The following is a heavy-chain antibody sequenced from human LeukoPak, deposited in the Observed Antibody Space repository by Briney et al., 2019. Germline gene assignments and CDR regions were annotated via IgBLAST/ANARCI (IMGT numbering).Heavy chain of an antibody. CDR3: ARGGISLVFGYQDY. Sequence: KTSETLSLTCTVSGGSISSGGYYWSWIRQHPGKGLEWIGYIYYSGSTYYNPSLKSRVTISVDTSKNQFSLKLSSVTAADTAVYYCARGGISLVFGYQDYWGQGTLVTVSS. CDR1: GGSISSGGYY. CDR2: IYYSGST. V-gene: IGHV4-31*03. D-gene: IGHD3-3*02. J-gene: IGHJ4*02.